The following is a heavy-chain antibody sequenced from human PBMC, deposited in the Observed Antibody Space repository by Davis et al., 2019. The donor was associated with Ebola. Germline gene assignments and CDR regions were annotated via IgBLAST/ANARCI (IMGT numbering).Heavy chain of an antibody. Sequence: GESLKISCAASEFTFSNYGMTWVRQAPGKGLEWVSIIYTGESTHHAVSVKGRFTISRDNSKNTVYLHMNGLRVEDTAVYYCANDDQQTIHYYNIEVWGKGTTVTVSS. J-gene: IGHJ6*03. D-gene: IGHD2-2*01. V-gene: IGHV3-23*03. CDR3: ANDDQQTIHYYNIEV. CDR1: EFTFSNYG. CDR2: IIYTGEST.